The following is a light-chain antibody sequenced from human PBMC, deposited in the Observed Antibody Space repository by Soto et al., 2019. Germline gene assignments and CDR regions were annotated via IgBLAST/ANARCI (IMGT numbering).Light chain of an antibody. V-gene: IGLV2-23*01. J-gene: IGLJ1*01. CDR1: NRDVGNYDF. CDR2: EDI. Sequence: QSALTQPASVSRSPGQSITISCTGTNRDVGNYDFVSWYQQHPGKAPKLMIYEDIKRPSGVSNRFSGSKSGSTASLTISGLQAEDEADYYCCSYAGTSTYVFGSGTKVTVL. CDR3: CSYAGTSTYV.